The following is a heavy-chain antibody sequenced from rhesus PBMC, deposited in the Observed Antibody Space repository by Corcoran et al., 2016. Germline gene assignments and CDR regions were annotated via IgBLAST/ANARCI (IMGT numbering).Heavy chain of an antibody. CDR2: VDGETATT. J-gene: IGHJ5-1*01. Sequence: QVKLLQWGEGLVKPSETLSLSCVVSGGARSGSNSWTWVRQGQGKGLEWIGCVDGETATTHYNPSLNTRVTISKDTSKSQFSLRLSSVTAADTAVYYCARDEYGDYGVGRRFDIWGPGVLVTVSS. D-gene: IGHD4-23*01. CDR3: ARDEYGDYGVGRRFDI. CDR1: GGARSGSNS. V-gene: IGHV4-73*01.